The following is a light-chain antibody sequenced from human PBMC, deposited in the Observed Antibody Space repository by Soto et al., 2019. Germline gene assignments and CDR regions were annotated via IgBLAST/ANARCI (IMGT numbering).Light chain of an antibody. Sequence: QSALTQPASVSGSPGQSITISCTGTSSDVGGYNYVSWYQQHPGKAPKLMIYEVSNRPSGVSNRFSGSKSGNTASLTISGLKAEDEADYYCSSYTRISTYVFGTGTK. CDR1: SSDVGGYNY. J-gene: IGLJ1*01. V-gene: IGLV2-14*01. CDR2: EVS. CDR3: SSYTRISTYV.